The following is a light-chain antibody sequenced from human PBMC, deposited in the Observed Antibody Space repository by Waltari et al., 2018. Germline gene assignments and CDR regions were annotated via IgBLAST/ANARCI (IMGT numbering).Light chain of an antibody. CDR3: QQYDGIVVT. Sequence: CRANQSVSTCSLTWDQQKPGQAPRLLSYGTSSRSTGIPDRFSGSGSGTDFTLTISRLQPEDFAIYYCQQYDGIVVTFGGGTKVEI. J-gene: IGKJ4*01. CDR1: QSVSTCS. V-gene: IGKV3-20*01. CDR2: GTS.